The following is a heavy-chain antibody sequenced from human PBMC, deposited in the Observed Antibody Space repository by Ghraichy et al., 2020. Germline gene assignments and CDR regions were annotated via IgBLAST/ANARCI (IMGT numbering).Heavy chain of an antibody. CDR2: ISGSGGNT. Sequence: GGSLRLSCAASGFTFSIYAMSWVRQAPGKGLEWVSTISGSGGNTDYADSVKGRFTISRDNSKNTLYLQMNSLRAEDTAVYYCAKVKVVHLGSFDIWGQETMVTVSS. D-gene: IGHD2-2*01. CDR3: AKVKVVHLGSFDI. J-gene: IGHJ3*02. V-gene: IGHV3-23*01. CDR1: GFTFSIYA.